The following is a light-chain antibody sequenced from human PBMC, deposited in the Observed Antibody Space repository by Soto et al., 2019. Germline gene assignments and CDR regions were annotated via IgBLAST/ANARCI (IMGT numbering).Light chain of an antibody. Sequence: EMVLTQSPGPLSLSPGERATLSCRASQSVYNSYLAWYQQKPGQAPRLLINGASNRATGIPDRFSGSGSGTDFTLTISRLEPEDFAVYYCQQYGSPPHTFGQGTKLEIK. CDR3: QQYGSPPHT. CDR1: QSVYNSY. J-gene: IGKJ2*01. CDR2: GAS. V-gene: IGKV3-20*01.